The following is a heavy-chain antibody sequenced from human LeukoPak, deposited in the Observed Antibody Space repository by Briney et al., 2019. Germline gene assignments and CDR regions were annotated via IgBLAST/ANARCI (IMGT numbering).Heavy chain of an antibody. D-gene: IGHD6-6*01. V-gene: IGHV1-2*02. CDR1: GYTFTGYY. Sequence: ASVKVSCKASGYTFTGYYMHWVRQAPGQGLEWMGWINPNRGGTNYAQKFQGRVTMTRDTSISTAYMELSRLRSDDTAVYYCARSLRRYSSSSNDYWGQGTLVTVSS. CDR2: INPNRGGT. J-gene: IGHJ4*02. CDR3: ARSLRRYSSSSNDY.